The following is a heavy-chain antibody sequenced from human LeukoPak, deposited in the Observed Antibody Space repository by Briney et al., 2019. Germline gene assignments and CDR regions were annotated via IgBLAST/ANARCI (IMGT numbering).Heavy chain of an antibody. J-gene: IGHJ4*02. Sequence: PSETLPLTCTVSGDSISRSSDYWGWIRQSPGKGLEWIGSIYYSGSTYYNPSLKSRVTISVDTSKNQFSLKLSSVTAADTAVYYCARRSITGTTDSDYWGQGTLVTVSS. CDR2: IYYSGST. CDR3: ARRSITGTTDSDY. V-gene: IGHV4-39*01. D-gene: IGHD1-20*01. CDR1: GDSISRSSDY.